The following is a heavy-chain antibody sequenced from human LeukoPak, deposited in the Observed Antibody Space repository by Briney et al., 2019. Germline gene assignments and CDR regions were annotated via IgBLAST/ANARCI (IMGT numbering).Heavy chain of an antibody. V-gene: IGHV3-30*02. CDR3: AKGVKSYYDFWSGYSLNY. CDR1: GFTFYSYG. Sequence: GGSLRLSCAASGFTFYSYGMHWVRQAPGKGLEWVAFIRYDGSNKYYADSVKGRFTISRDNSKNTLYLQMNSLRAEDTAVYYCAKGVKSYYDFWSGYSLNYWGQGTLVTVSS. D-gene: IGHD3-3*01. J-gene: IGHJ4*02. CDR2: IRYDGSNK.